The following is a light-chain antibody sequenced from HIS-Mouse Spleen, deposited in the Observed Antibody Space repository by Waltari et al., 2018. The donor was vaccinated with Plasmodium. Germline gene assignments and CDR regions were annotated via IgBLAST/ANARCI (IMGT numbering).Light chain of an antibody. CDR2: KAS. Sequence: DIQTTQSPSTLPAPVGYRATITCRASQSFSSWLAWYQQKPGKAPKLLIYKASSLESGVPSRFSGSGSGTEFTLTISSLQPDDFATYYCQQYNSYSYTFGQGTKLEIK. CDR1: QSFSSW. J-gene: IGKJ2*01. CDR3: QQYNSYSYT. V-gene: IGKV1-5*03.